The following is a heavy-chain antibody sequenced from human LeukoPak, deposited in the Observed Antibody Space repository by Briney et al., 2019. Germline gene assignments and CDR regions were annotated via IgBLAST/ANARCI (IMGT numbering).Heavy chain of an antibody. J-gene: IGHJ4*02. CDR3: ARIGYSSSSFDY. CDR2: IKQDGSVK. CDR1: GFIFSNYW. Sequence: GGSLRLSCVASGFIFSNYWMSWVRQAPGKGLEWVANIKQDGSVKYYVDSVKGRFTVSRDNAKNSHYLQMNSLRAEDTAVYYCARIGYSSSSFDYWGQGALVTVSS. V-gene: IGHV3-7*01. D-gene: IGHD6-6*01.